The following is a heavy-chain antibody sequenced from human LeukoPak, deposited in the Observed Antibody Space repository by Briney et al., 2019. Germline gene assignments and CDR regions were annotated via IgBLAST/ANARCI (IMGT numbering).Heavy chain of an antibody. J-gene: IGHJ4*02. CDR3: ARRGNSWPYYFDD. D-gene: IGHD6-13*01. CDR2: ICHSGST. CDR1: GYSISSGYY. Sequence: KPSETLSLTCAVSGYSISSGYYWGWIRQPPGKGLEWIASICHSGSTYYNPSLKSRVTISVDTSKNQFSLKLTSATAADTAVYYCARRGNSWPYYFDDWGQGTLVTVSS. V-gene: IGHV4-38-2*01.